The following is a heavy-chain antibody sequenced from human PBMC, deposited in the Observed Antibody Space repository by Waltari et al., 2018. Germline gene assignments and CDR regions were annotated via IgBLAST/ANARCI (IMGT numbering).Heavy chain of an antibody. CDR1: GFTVTSTY. J-gene: IGHJ6*02. CDR3: ASVSTTYYYYGMDV. D-gene: IGHD2-2*01. CDR2: IYSIDST. Sequence: EVQVVESGGGLVQPGGSLRLYCAASGFTVTSTYMRSVRQAPGQVLEWVSGIYSIDSTYYADSVKGRFTISRDNSKNTLYLQMNSLRSDDTAVYYCASVSTTYYYYGMDVWGQGTTVTVSS. V-gene: IGHV3-66*02.